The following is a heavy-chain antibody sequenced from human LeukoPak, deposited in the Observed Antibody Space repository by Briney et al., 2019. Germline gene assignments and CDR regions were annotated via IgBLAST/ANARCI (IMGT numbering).Heavy chain of an antibody. V-gene: IGHV3-53*04. CDR3: ARDPHYCSGGSCGMDV. CDR2: IYSGGST. Sequence: PGGSLRLSCAASGFTVSSNYMSRVRQAPGKGLEWVSVIYSGGSTYYADSVKGRFTISRHNSKNTLYLQMNSLRAEDTAVYYCARDPHYCSGGSCGMDVWGQGTTVTVSS. CDR1: GFTVSSNY. J-gene: IGHJ6*02. D-gene: IGHD2-15*01.